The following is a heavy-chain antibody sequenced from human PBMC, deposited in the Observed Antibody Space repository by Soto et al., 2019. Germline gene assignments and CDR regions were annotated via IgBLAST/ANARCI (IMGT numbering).Heavy chain of an antibody. CDR3: AKDPLEWLDPETYYYGMDA. D-gene: IGHD3-3*01. CDR2: ISYDGSNK. CDR1: GFTFSSYG. Sequence: PGGSLRLSCAASGFTFSSYGMHWVRQAPGKGLEWVAVISYDGSNKYYADSVKGRFTISRDNSKNTLYLQMNSLRAEDTAVYYYAKDPLEWLDPETYYYGMDAWGQGTTVTVSS. V-gene: IGHV3-30*18. J-gene: IGHJ6*02.